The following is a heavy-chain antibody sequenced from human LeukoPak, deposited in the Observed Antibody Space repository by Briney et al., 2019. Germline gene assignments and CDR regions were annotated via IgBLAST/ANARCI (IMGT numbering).Heavy chain of an antibody. CDR3: ASWSEWELLLDY. CDR1: GGSISSGGYY. J-gene: IGHJ4*02. V-gene: IGHV4-30-2*01. D-gene: IGHD1-26*01. Sequence: PSETLSLTCTVSGGSISSGGYYWSWIRQPPGKGLEWIGYIYHSGSTYYNPSLKSRVTISVDRSKNQFSLKLSSVTAADTAVYYCASWSEWELLLDYWGQGTLVTVSS. CDR2: IYHSGST.